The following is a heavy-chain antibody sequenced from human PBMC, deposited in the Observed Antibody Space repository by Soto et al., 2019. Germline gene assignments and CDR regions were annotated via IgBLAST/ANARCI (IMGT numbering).Heavy chain of an antibody. CDR1: GGSISSYY. D-gene: IGHD6-19*01. V-gene: IGHV4-59*01. CDR2: IYYSGST. CDR3: AREQEQWLGGVMNAFDI. Sequence: SETLSLTCTVSGGSISSYYWSWIRQPPGKGLEWIGYIYYSGSTNYNPSLKSRVTISVDTSKNQFSLKLSSVTAADTAVYYCAREQEQWLGGVMNAFDIWGQGTMVTVSS. J-gene: IGHJ3*02.